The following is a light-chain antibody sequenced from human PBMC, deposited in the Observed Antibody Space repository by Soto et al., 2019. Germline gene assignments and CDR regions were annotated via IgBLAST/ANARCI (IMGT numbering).Light chain of an antibody. CDR3: QQLNGSPPIT. Sequence: DIQLRQSPSLLSASVGDRVTITCRASQDLDNYLAWYRQTPGEAPKLLIYGAYTLQSGVPRRFSVAGSGTECSLTISSLQPEDFASYYSQQLNGSPPITFGQGTRVYIQ. V-gene: IGKV1-9*01. CDR2: GAY. J-gene: IGKJ5*01. CDR1: QDLDNY.